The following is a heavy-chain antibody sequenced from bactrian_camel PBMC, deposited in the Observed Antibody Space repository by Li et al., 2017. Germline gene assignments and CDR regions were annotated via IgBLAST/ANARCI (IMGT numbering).Heavy chain of an antibody. CDR3: AAGSSGAAWSLQSTRPFPY. CDR2: IGSDGST. Sequence: VQLVESGGGSVQAGGALRLSCVASGGTYSRSCMGWFRQAPGKEREGVATIGSDGSTRYSDSVKGRFAISKDDVKNSLYLQMNSLKPEDTAVYYCAAGSSGAAWSLQSTRPFPYWGQGTQVTVS. V-gene: IGHV3S57*01. D-gene: IGHD3*01. CDR1: GGTYSRSC. J-gene: IGHJ4*01.